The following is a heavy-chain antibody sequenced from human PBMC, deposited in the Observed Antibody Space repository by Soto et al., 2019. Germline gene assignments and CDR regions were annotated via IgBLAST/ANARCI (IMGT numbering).Heavy chain of an antibody. Sequence: PSETLSLTCAVSGGSISSGGYSWSWIRQPPGKGLEWIGYIYHSGSTYYNPSLKSRVTISVDRPKNQFSLKLSSVTAADTAVYYCARTWGFTFGGVIEKYNWFDPWGQGTLVTVSS. CDR2: IYHSGST. CDR1: GGSISSGGYS. J-gene: IGHJ5*02. CDR3: ARTWGFTFGGVIEKYNWFDP. V-gene: IGHV4-30-2*01. D-gene: IGHD3-16*02.